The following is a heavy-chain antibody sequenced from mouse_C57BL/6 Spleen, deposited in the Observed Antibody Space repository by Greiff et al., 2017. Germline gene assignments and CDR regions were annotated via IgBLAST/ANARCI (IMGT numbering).Heavy chain of an antibody. D-gene: IGHD1-1*01. J-gene: IGHJ4*01. V-gene: IGHV1-82*01. CDR2: IYPGDGDT. CDR1: GYAFSSSW. CDR3: ARGGYYAPYAMGY. Sequence: QVQLQQSGPELVKPGASVKISCKASGYAFSSSWMNWVKQRPGKGLEWIGRIYPGDGDTNYNGKFKGKATLTADKSSSTAYMQLSSLTSEDSAVYFCARGGYYAPYAMGYWGQGTSVTVSS.